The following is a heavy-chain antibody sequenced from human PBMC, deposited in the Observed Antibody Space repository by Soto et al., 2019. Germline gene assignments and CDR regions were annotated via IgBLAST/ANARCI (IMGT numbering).Heavy chain of an antibody. D-gene: IGHD1-26*01. CDR1: GFSLRDCW. CDR2: MNQDGTQK. Sequence: EVQLVESGGGLVQPGGSLRLSCVASGFSLRDCWMTWVRQAPGKGLEWVANMNQDGTQKNYVDSVKGRFSISRDNAKNSLYLQINSLRAEDTAIYYCARQHSGSYYFESWGQGTPVTVSS. J-gene: IGHJ4*02. CDR3: ARQHSGSYYFES. V-gene: IGHV3-7*05.